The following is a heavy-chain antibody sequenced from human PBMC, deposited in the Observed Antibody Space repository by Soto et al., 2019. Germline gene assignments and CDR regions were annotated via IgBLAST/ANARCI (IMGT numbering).Heavy chain of an antibody. CDR2: IYWDDDK. J-gene: IGHJ4*02. D-gene: IGHD3-9*01. CDR1: GFSLSTSGVG. CDR3: ARTYDILTGLDY. Sequence: SGPTLVNPPQTLTLTCTFSGFSLSTSGVGVGWIRQPPGKALEWLALIYWDDDKRYSPSLKSRLTITKDTSKNQVVLTMTNMDPVDTATYYCARTYDILTGLDYWGQGTLVTVS. V-gene: IGHV2-5*02.